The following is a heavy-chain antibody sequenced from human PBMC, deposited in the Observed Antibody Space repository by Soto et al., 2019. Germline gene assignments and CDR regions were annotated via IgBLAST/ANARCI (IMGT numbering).Heavy chain of an antibody. V-gene: IGHV1-2*02. J-gene: IGHJ6*02. D-gene: IGHD5-18*01. CDR2: INPNSGGT. Sequence: ASVKVSCKASGYTFTGYYMHWVRQAPGQGLEWMGWINPNSGGTNYAQKFQGRVTMTRDTSISTAYMELSRLRSDDAAVYYCARGTLIQLWYPYYYYGMDVWGQGTTVTVSS. CDR3: ARGTLIQLWYPYYYYGMDV. CDR1: GYTFTGYY.